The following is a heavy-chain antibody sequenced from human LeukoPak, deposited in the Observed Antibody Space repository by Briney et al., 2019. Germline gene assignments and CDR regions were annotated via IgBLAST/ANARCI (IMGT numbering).Heavy chain of an antibody. Sequence: SETLSLTCTVSGGSISSYYWSWIRQPPGKGLEWIGYIYYSGSTNYNPSLKSRVTISVDTSKNQFSLKLSSVTAADTAVYYCASSSMVRGVIIRYYFDYWGQGTLVTVSS. CDR1: GGSISSYY. D-gene: IGHD3-10*01. CDR2: IYYSGST. J-gene: IGHJ4*02. V-gene: IGHV4-59*08. CDR3: ASSSMVRGVIIRYYFDY.